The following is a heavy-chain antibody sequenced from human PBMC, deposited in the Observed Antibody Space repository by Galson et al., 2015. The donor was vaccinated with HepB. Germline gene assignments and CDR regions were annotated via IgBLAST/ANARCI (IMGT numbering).Heavy chain of an antibody. D-gene: IGHD4-11*01. CDR2: ISYDGSNK. CDR3: AKYYSKLIDY. Sequence: SLRLSCAASGFTFSSYGMHWVRQAPGKGLEWVAVISYDGSNKYYADSVKGRFTISRDNSKNTLYLQMNSLRAEDTAVYYCAKYYSKLIDYWGQGTLVTVSS. J-gene: IGHJ4*02. V-gene: IGHV3-30*18. CDR1: GFTFSSYG.